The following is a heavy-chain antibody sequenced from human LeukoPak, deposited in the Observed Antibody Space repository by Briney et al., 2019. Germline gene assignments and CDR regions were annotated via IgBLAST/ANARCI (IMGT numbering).Heavy chain of an antibody. CDR1: GFTFGSYW. CDR3: ASISYGDYEH. J-gene: IGHJ4*02. D-gene: IGHD4-17*01. Sequence: GSLRLSCVASGFTFGSYWMNWVRQAPGKGLEWVANIRQDGSEKKYVDSVEGRFTISRDNAKNALYLQMNSLRAEGTAVYYCASISYGDYEHWGQGTLVTVSS. V-gene: IGHV3-7*05. CDR2: IRQDGSEK.